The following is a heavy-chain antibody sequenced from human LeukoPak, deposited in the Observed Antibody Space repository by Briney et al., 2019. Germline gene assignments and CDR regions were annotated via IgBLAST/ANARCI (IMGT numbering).Heavy chain of an antibody. CDR2: IYHSGST. V-gene: IGHV4-30-2*01. CDR3: ARVVPAAIFDY. Sequence: SQTLSLTCAVSGGSFSSGGYSWSWIRQPPGKGLEWIGYIYHSGSTYYNPSLKSRVTISVDRSKNQFSLKLSSVTAADTAVYYCARVVPAAIFDYWGQGTLVTVSS. D-gene: IGHD2-2*01. J-gene: IGHJ4*02. CDR1: GGSFSSGGYS.